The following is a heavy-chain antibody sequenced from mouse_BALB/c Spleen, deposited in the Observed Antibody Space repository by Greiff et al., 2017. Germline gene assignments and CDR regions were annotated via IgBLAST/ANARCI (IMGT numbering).Heavy chain of an antibody. CDR2: ISSGGST. V-gene: IGHV5-6-5*01. Sequence: EVQVVESGGGLVKPGGSLKLSCAASGFTFSSYAMSWVRQTPEKRLEWVASISSGGSTYYPDSVKGRFTISRDNARNILYLQMSSLRSEDTAMYYCARAGNPDYAMDYWGQGTSVTVSS. CDR3: ARAGNPDYAMDY. J-gene: IGHJ4*01. CDR1: GFTFSSYA.